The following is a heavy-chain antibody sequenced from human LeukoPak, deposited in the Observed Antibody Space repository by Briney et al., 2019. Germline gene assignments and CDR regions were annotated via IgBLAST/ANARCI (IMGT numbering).Heavy chain of an antibody. V-gene: IGHV3-74*01. Sequence: AGGSLRLSCAASGFTFSNHWMHWVRQVPGKGLVWVSRIDGNGNNKNYADSVKGRFSISRDNAKSTLYLQMNSLRAEDTAVYYCARGPGSSGGAYVGDYWGQGTLVTVSS. CDR2: IDGNGNNK. D-gene: IGHD3-22*01. J-gene: IGHJ4*02. CDR1: GFTFSNHW. CDR3: ARGPGSSGGAYVGDY.